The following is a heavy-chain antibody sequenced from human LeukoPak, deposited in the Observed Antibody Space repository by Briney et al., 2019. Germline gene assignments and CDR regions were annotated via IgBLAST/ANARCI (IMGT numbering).Heavy chain of an antibody. V-gene: IGHV3-23*01. J-gene: IGHJ4*02. Sequence: GGSLRLSCAASGFTFSSYAMSWVRQAPGKGLEWVSAISGSGGSTYYADSVKGRFTISRDNSKNTLYLQMSSLGAEDTAVYYCAKDPLYSGSYYFDYWGQGTLVTVSS. D-gene: IGHD1-26*01. CDR2: ISGSGGST. CDR3: AKDPLYSGSYYFDY. CDR1: GFTFSSYA.